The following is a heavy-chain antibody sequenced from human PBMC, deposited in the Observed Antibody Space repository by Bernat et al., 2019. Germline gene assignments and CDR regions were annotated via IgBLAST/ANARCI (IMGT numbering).Heavy chain of an antibody. CDR3: AKRMLQSSATVNGLDV. CDR1: GFTFSSYA. CDR2: ISGSGGNT. D-gene: IGHD3-10*02. V-gene: IGHV3-23*01. Sequence: EVELLESGGDLVQPGGSLRLSCAASGFTFSSYAMSWVRQAPGEGPEWVSTISGSGGNTYYADSVKGRFTISRDNSKNTLYLQMSSLRAEDTAVYYCAKRMLQSSATVNGLDVWGQGTTVTVSS. J-gene: IGHJ6*02.